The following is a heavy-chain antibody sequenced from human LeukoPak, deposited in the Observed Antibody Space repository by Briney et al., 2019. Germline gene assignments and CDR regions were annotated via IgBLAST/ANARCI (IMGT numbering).Heavy chain of an antibody. D-gene: IGHD5-18*01. CDR3: ATGGYSYGSGTAIDC. CDR2: IYHSGNT. Sequence: SETLSLTCTVSGGSISSGGYFWNWIRQHPGKGLEWIGYIYHSGNTYYNPSLESRVTISIDTSKNQFSPKLSSVTAADTAVYYCATGGYSYGSGTAIDCWGQGTLVTVSS. V-gene: IGHV4-31*03. J-gene: IGHJ4*02. CDR1: GGSISSGGYF.